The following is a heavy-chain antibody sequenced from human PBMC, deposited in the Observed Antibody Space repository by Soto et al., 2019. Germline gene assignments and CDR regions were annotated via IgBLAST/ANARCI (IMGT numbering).Heavy chain of an antibody. CDR1: WYTFTSDD. CDR2: MNPNSGNT. V-gene: IGHV1-8*01. D-gene: IGHD6-13*01. CDR3: ARVYKAAGQDYYYYYGMDV. J-gene: IGHJ6*02. Sequence: ASVNVYFTASWYTFTSDDINWVRQATGQGLEWMGWMNPNSGNTGYAQKFQGRVTMTRSTSISTAYRELSSLRSEDTAVYYCARVYKAAGQDYYYYYGMDVWGQGTTVTVSS.